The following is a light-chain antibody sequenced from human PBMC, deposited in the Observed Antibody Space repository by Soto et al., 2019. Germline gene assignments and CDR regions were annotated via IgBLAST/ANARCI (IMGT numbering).Light chain of an antibody. V-gene: IGKV1-8*01. CDR1: QGIASY. Sequence: AIRMTPSPSSLSASPGDRVTITCRASQGIASYLAWYQQKPGKAPKLLIYAASTLQSGVPSRFSGSGSGIDFTLAISWLQSEDSATYYCQQYYNSPLTGGGGTKVEIK. J-gene: IGKJ4*01. CDR2: AAS. CDR3: QQYYNSPLT.